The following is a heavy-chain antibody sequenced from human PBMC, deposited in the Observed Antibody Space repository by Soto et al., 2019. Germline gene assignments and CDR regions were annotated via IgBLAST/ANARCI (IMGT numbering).Heavy chain of an antibody. CDR2: ISGSSTDS. D-gene: IGHD3-10*01. J-gene: IGHJ4*02. Sequence: GGSLRLSCTASGFTFSSHATSWVRQAPGKGLEWVSSISGSSTDSNHADSVKGRLTISRDNSKNTLYLQMNNLRAEDTAVYHCARRPEGRYFDYWGQGTLVTVSS. CDR3: ARRPEGRYFDY. V-gene: IGHV3-23*01. CDR1: GFTFSSHA.